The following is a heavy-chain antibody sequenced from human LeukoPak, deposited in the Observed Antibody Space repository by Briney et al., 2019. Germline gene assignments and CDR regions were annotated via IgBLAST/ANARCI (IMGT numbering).Heavy chain of an antibody. D-gene: IGHD3-16*01. CDR1: GGSISSYY. CDR3: ARETSQKGAHYMDV. V-gene: IGHV4-59*01. J-gene: IGHJ6*03. CDR2: IYYSGST. Sequence: SETLSLTCTVSGGSISSYYWSWVRQPPGKGLEWLGYIYYSGSTNYNPCLKSRVTISVDTSKNQFSLKLSSVTAADTAVYYCARETSQKGAHYMDVWGKGTTVTISS.